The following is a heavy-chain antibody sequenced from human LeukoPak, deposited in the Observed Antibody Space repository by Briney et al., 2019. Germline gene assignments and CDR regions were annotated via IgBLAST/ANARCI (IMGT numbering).Heavy chain of an antibody. J-gene: IGHJ3*02. D-gene: IGHD3-3*01. Sequence: ASVKVSCKAAGYTFTSYYMHWVRQAPGHGRGWMGIMNPSGGSTSYAQKLPGRVTMTTDTSTSTVYMELSSLRSEDTAVYSCARGRLLRFLEWLLTPAFDIWGQGTMVTVSS. CDR3: ARGRLLRFLEWLLTPAFDI. CDR1: GYTFTSYY. V-gene: IGHV1-46*01. CDR2: MNPSGGST.